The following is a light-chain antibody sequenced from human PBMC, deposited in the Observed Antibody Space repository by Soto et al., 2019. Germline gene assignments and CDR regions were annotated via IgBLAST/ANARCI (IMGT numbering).Light chain of an antibody. CDR3: MQGTHWPPT. CDR1: QSLLYSDGNSY. Sequence: DVVMTQSPLSLPVTLGQPASISCRASQSLLYSDGNSYLNWFQQRPGQSPRRLIYKVSNRDSGVPDRFSGSGSGTDFTLEISRVEAEDVGVYYCMQGTHWPPTFGQGTKVDI. V-gene: IGKV2-30*01. CDR2: KVS. J-gene: IGKJ1*01.